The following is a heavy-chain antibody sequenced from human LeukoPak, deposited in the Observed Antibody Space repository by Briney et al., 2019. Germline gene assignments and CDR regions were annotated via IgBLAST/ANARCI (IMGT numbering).Heavy chain of an antibody. D-gene: IGHD3-16*02. CDR1: GFTFDTYW. V-gene: IGHV3-7*04. J-gene: IGHJ4*02. CDR3: AGGDTQSKYRHFDS. Sequence: GGSLRLSCAASGFTFDTYWMSWVRQAPGKGLEWVANIKQDGSEKDYVDSVKGRFTISRDNAKNSLYLQMNSLRAEDTGVYFCAGGDTQSKYRHFDSWGQGSLVIVSS. CDR2: IKQDGSEK.